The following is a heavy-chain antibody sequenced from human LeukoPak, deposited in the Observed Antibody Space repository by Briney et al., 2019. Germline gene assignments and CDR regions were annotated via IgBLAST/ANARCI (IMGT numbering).Heavy chain of an antibody. J-gene: IGHJ4*02. CDR1: GFTFSSYA. V-gene: IGHV3-23*01. CDR3: ARADIVATITGDYFDY. D-gene: IGHD5-12*01. CDR2: ISGSGGST. Sequence: AGGSLRLSCAASGFTFSSYAMSWVRQAPGKGLEWVSAISGSGGSTYYADSVKGRFTISRDNSKNTLYLQMNSLRAEDTAVYYCARADIVATITGDYFDYWGQGTLVTVSS.